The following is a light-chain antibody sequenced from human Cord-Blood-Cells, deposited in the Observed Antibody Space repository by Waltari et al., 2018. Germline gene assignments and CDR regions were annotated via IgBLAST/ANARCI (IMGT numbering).Light chain of an antibody. CDR2: DAS. CDR3: QQYDNLPRT. V-gene: IGKV1-33*01. J-gene: IGKJ4*02. CDR1: QDISNY. Sequence: DSQMTQSPSSLSASVGDRVTITCQASQDISNYLKWYQQKPGKAPKLLIYDASNLETGVPSRFSGSGSGTDFTFTISSLQPEDIATYYCQQYDNLPRTFGEGTKVEIK.